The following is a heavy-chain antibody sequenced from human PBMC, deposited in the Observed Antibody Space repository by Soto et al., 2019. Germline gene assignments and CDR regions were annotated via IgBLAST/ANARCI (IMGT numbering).Heavy chain of an antibody. CDR1: GGSSSGWY. Sequence: SETLSLTCAVYGGSSSGWYWAWIRQSPVKGLEWIGEVSSGSTNYNPSLKSRVTISADMSKNQFSLKLTSVTAADTAIYYCARGPYSRGVGATNPSNWGQGTQVTVSS. CDR3: ARGPYSRGVGATNPSN. CDR2: VSSGST. D-gene: IGHD1-26*01. V-gene: IGHV4-34*01. J-gene: IGHJ4*02.